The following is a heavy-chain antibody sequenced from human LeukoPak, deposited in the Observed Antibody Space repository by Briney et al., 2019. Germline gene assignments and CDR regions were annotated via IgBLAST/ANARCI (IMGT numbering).Heavy chain of an antibody. V-gene: IGHV4-38-2*01. CDR3: ARAPGFDYFDY. CDR2: IYHGGST. Sequence: SETLSLTCAVSGYSISSGYYWGWLRQPPGKRLGWFGSIYHGGSTYYNPSLKGRVTISVDTSKNQFSLKLSCVTAADTAVYYCARAPGFDYFDYWGQGTLVTVSS. J-gene: IGHJ4*02. CDR1: GYSISSGYY.